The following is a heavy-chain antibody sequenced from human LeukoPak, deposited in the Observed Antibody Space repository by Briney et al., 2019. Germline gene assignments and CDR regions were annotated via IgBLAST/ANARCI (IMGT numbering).Heavy chain of an antibody. J-gene: IGHJ4*02. Sequence: SETLSLTCTVSGDSISSSNYYWGWIRQPPGKGLEWIGSIYYSGSTYYNPSLKSRVTISVDTSKNQFSLKLSSVTAADTAVYYCASKLYSGGWTDYWGQGTLVTVSS. D-gene: IGHD6-19*01. CDR1: GDSISSSNYY. V-gene: IGHV4-39*01. CDR3: ASKLYSGGWTDY. CDR2: IYYSGST.